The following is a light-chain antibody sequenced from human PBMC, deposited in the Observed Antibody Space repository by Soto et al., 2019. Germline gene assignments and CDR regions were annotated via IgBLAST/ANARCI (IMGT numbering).Light chain of an antibody. CDR2: EVS. Sequence: QSALTQPPSASGSPGQSVTISCTGTSSDVGGYNSVSWYQQHPGKAPKLMTYEVSRRPSGVPDRFSGSKSGNTASLTVSGLQAEDEAAYYCCAYAGSGNVVFGGGTKLTVL. CDR1: SSDVGGYNS. J-gene: IGLJ3*02. V-gene: IGLV2-8*01. CDR3: CAYAGSGNVV.